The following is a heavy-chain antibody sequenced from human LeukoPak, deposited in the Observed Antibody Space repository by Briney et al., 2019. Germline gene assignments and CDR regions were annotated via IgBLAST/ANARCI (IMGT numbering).Heavy chain of an antibody. Sequence: GASVKVSCKASGGTFSSYAISWVRQAPGQGLEWMGGIIPIFGTANYAQKFQGRVTITTDESTSTAYMELSSLRSEDTAVYYCARVYGEYSLQWDYYYGMDVWGQGTTVTVSS. CDR2: IIPIFGTA. J-gene: IGHJ6*02. CDR3: ARVYGEYSLQWDYYYGMDV. CDR1: GGTFSSYA. D-gene: IGHD5-18*01. V-gene: IGHV1-69*05.